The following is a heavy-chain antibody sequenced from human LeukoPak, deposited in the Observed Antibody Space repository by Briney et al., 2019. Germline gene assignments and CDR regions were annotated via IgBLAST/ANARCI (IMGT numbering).Heavy chain of an antibody. Sequence: SETLSLTCTVSGGSISSYYWSWIRQPPGKGLEWIGYIYYIGSTNYNPSLKSRVTISVDTSKNQFSLKLSSVTAADTAVYYCARESRDGYNFVDYYYYYGMDVWGQGTTVTVSS. D-gene: IGHD5-24*01. CDR3: ARESRDGYNFVDYYYYYGMDV. J-gene: IGHJ6*02. V-gene: IGHV4-59*01. CDR2: IYYIGST. CDR1: GGSISSYY.